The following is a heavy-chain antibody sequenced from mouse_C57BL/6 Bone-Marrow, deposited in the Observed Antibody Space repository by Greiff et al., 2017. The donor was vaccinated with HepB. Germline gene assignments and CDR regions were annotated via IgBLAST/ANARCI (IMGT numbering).Heavy chain of an antibody. D-gene: IGHD2-4*01. J-gene: IGHJ3*01. CDR3: AREEKIYYDYSWFAY. Sequence: QVQLQQSGAELARPGASVKLSCKASGYTFTSYGISWVKQRTGQGLEWIGENYPRSGNTYYNEKFKGKATLTADKSSSTAYMELRSLTSEDSAVYFCAREEKIYYDYSWFAYWGQGTLVTVSA. CDR2: NYPRSGNT. V-gene: IGHV1-81*01. CDR1: GYTFTSYG.